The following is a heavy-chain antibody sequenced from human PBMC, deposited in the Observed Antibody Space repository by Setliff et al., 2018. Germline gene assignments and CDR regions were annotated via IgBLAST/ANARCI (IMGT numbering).Heavy chain of an antibody. J-gene: IGHJ6*03. CDR1: GYTFTGYY. CDR3: ARVKAPALYYYMDV. Sequence: SVKVSCKASGYTFTGYYMHWVRQAPGQGLEWMGRINPNSGGTNYAQKLQGRVTMTRDTSISTAYMELSRLRSDDTAVYYCARVKAPALYYYMDVWDKGTTVTVSS. CDR2: INPNSGGT. D-gene: IGHD3-16*02. V-gene: IGHV1-2*06.